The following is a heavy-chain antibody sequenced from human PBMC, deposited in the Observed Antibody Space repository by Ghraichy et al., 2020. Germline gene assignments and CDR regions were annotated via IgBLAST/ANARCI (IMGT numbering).Heavy chain of an antibody. J-gene: IGHJ4*02. CDR1: GFDFNNYD. Sequence: GGSLRLSCVASGFDFNNYDMTWVRQAPGKGLEWVSGISGSGDSAHYADSVKGRFTISRDNSKNTLYLQMNNPRAEDTAVYYCAKRHYYASGTYNCWGQGTLVTVSS. D-gene: IGHD3-10*01. V-gene: IGHV3-23*01. CDR2: ISGSGDSA. CDR3: AKRHYYASGTYNC.